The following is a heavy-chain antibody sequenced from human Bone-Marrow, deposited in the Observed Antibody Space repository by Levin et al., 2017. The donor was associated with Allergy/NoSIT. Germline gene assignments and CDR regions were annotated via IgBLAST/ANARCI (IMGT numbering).Heavy chain of an antibody. J-gene: IGHJ5*02. D-gene: IGHD2-15*01. CDR2: IYSGGLT. Sequence: GGSLRLSCAASGFTFSSNYMTWVRQAPGKGLEWVSVIYSGGLTFYADSVRGRFTISRDNSKNMVDLQMHNLRVEDTALYCCAGGSLFCSGGSGYASWGQGTLVTVSS. V-gene: IGHV3-66*01. CDR3: AGGSLFCSGGSGYAS. CDR1: GFTFSSNY.